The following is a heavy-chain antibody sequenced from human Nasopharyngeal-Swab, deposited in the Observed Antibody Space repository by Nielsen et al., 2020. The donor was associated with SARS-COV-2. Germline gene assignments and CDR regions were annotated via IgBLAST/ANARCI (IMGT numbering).Heavy chain of an antibody. V-gene: IGHV3-11*04. CDR2: ISSSSRTK. Sequence: WIRQPPGKGLEWVSYISSSSRTKYYADSVKGRFTISRDNAKNSLYLQMNSLRDEDTAVYYCARDAIVVVPAAIQYWGQGTLVTVSS. J-gene: IGHJ4*02. CDR3: ARDAIVVVPAAIQY. D-gene: IGHD2-2*02.